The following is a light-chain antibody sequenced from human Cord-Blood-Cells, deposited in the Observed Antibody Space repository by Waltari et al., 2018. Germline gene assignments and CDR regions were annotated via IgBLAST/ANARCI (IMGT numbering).Light chain of an antibody. V-gene: IGKV3-11*01. CDR2: DAS. CDR1: QSVSSY. Sequence: EIVLTQSPATLSLSPGERATLTCRPSQSVSSYLAWYHQKPGQAPRLLIYDASNRATGIPARFSGSGSGTDFTLTISSLEPEDFAVYYCQQRSNWPPLTFGGGTKVEIK. CDR3: QQRSNWPPLT. J-gene: IGKJ4*01.